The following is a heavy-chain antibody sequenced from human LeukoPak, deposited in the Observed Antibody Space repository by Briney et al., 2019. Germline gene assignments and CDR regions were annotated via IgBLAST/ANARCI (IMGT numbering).Heavy chain of an antibody. CDR2: ISAYNINK. CDR3: ARGLRWLQSHGDY. CDR1: GYTFTRYG. Sequence: GASVNVSRKASGYTFTRYGITWVRQAPGQGLEWMGWISAYNINKSYAQKFQGRVTLTTDTSTSTANMELRSLRSDDTAVYYCARGLRWLQSHGDYWGQGTLVTVSS. V-gene: IGHV1-18*01. D-gene: IGHD5-24*01. J-gene: IGHJ4*02.